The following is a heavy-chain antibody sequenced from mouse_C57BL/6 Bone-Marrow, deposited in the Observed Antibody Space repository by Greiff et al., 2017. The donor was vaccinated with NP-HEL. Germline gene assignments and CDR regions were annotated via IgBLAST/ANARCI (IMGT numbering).Heavy chain of an antibody. CDR3: ARGAY. CDR1: GYEFSNYW. Sequence: QVQLQQSGAELVKPGASVKISCKASGYEFSNYWMNWVKQRPGKGLEWIGQIYPGDGDTNYNGKFKDKATLTADKSSSTAYLQLSRLTSDDSAVYFCARGAYWGQGTLVTVSA. J-gene: IGHJ3*01. V-gene: IGHV1-80*01. CDR2: IYPGDGDT.